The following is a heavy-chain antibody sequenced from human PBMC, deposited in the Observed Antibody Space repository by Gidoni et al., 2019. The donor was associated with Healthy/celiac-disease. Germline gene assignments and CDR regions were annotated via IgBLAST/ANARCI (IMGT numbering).Heavy chain of an antibody. V-gene: IGHV3-9*01. D-gene: IGHD6-19*01. CDR1: GFTFDGCA. CDR2: ISWNSGSI. J-gene: IGHJ4*02. CDR3: AKLAVAGTPALWYFDY. Sequence: EVQLVESGGGLVRPGRSLRLSRAACGFTFDGCAMHWVRQDPGKGLEWVSGISWNSGSIGYADSVKGRFTISRDNAKNSLYLQMNSLRAEDTALYYCAKLAVAGTPALWYFDYWGQGTLVTVSS.